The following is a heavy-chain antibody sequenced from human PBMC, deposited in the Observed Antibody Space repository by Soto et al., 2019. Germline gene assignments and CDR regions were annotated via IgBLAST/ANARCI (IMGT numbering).Heavy chain of an antibody. V-gene: IGHV3-23*01. CDR3: AKRAGGGSGPCDY. CDR2: ISVGGGNT. J-gene: IGHJ4*02. CDR1: GFTFSSYA. Sequence: EVQLLESGGGLVQPGGSLRLSCAASGFTFSSYAMNWVRQAPGKGLEWVSGISVGGGNTYYADSVKGRFTISRDNSQNTLYLQMNSLRAEDTAVYFCAKRAGGGSGPCDYWGQGTLVTVSS. D-gene: IGHD6-19*01.